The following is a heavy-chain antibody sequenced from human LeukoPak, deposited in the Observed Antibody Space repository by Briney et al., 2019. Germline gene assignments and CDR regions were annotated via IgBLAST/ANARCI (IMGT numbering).Heavy chain of an antibody. V-gene: IGHV4-59*08. CDR2: IYYSGST. CDR3: ARLSYGDLYFDY. Sequence: PSETLSLTCTVSGGSISSYYWSWIRQPPGKGLEWIGYIYYSGSTNYNPSLKSRVTISADTSKTRFSLRLSSVTAADTAVCYCARLSYGDLYFDYWGQGTLVTVSS. J-gene: IGHJ4*02. CDR1: GGSISSYY. D-gene: IGHD4-17*01.